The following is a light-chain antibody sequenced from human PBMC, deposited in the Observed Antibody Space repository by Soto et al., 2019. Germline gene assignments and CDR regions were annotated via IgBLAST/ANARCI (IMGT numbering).Light chain of an antibody. CDR3: LSYDSSLSGWV. CDR2: GNS. Sequence: QSVLTQPPSVSGAPGQRVTISCTGSSSNIGAGYDVHWYQQLPGTAPKLLIYGNSNRPSGVPDRFSGSKSGTSASLAITGLQAEDVADYYCLSYDSSLSGWVFGGGTKLTVL. J-gene: IGLJ3*02. CDR1: SSNIGAGYD. V-gene: IGLV1-40*01.